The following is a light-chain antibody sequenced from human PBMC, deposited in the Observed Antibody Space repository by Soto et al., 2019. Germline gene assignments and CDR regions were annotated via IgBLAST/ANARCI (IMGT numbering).Light chain of an antibody. CDR2: DAS. CDR3: QQYDNLPPLT. J-gene: IGKJ4*01. Sequence: DIQMTQSPSTLSASVGDRVTITCRASQSISDSLAWYQQKPGKAPYLLISDASSLETGVPSRFSGSGSGTDFTFTISSLQPEDIATYYCQQYDNLPPLTFGGGTKVEIK. CDR1: QSISDS. V-gene: IGKV1-33*01.